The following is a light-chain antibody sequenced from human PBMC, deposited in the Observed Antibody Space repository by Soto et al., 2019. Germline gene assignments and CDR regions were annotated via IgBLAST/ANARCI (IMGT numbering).Light chain of an antibody. Sequence: SYELTQAASVSVAPGQTAKISCGGNNLESKSVHWYQQSPGQAPVLVVYDDRARPSGIPERFSGSNSGNTATLTISRLEAGDEAVYYCQVWDGDTDHVVFGGGTKLTVL. CDR1: NLESKS. J-gene: IGLJ2*01. CDR3: QVWDGDTDHVV. CDR2: DDR. V-gene: IGLV3-21*02.